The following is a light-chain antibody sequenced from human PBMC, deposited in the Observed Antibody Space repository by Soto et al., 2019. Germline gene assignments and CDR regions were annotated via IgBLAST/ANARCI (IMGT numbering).Light chain of an antibody. CDR3: QTWGTGFQF. J-gene: IGLJ2*01. V-gene: IGLV4-69*01. CDR2: LNNDGSH. Sequence: QSVLTQSPSASASLGASVKLTCTLSSGHSSYAIAWHQKQPGKGPRDLMDLNNDGSHTKGDGIPDRFSGSSSGADRYLIISSLQSEDEADYYCQTWGTGFQFFGGGTQLTVL. CDR1: SGHSSYA.